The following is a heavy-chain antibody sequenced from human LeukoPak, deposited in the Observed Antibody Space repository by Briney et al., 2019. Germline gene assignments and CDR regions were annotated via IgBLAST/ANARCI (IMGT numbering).Heavy chain of an antibody. J-gene: IGHJ4*02. Sequence: PSETLSLTCAVYGGSFSGYYWSWIRQPPGKGLELIGEINHSGSTNYNPSLKSRVTLSVDTSKNQFTLKLSSVTAADTAVYYCARHQLLWFGELPNWGQGTLVTVPS. CDR3: ARHQLLWFGELPN. CDR1: GGSFSGYY. D-gene: IGHD3-10*01. V-gene: IGHV4-34*01. CDR2: INHSGST.